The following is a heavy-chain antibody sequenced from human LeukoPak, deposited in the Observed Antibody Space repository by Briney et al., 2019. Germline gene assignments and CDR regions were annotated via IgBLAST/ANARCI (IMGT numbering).Heavy chain of an antibody. CDR3: ARGPGVFHFDY. D-gene: IGHD3-10*01. CDR1: GSSISSYY. Sequence: SETLSLTCTVSGSSISSYYWSWIRQPPGKGLEWIGYIYYSGSTNYNPSLKSRVTISVDTSKNQFSLKLSSVTAADTAVYYCARGPGVFHFDYWGQGTLVTVSS. CDR2: IYYSGST. J-gene: IGHJ4*02. V-gene: IGHV4-59*01.